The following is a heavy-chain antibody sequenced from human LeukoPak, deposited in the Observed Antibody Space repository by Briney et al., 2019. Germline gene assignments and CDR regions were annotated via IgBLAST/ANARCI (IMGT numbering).Heavy chain of an antibody. CDR2: IRTKGYGEKT. V-gene: IGHV3-49*03. CDR1: GFTFGDYA. D-gene: IGHD2-15*01. J-gene: IGHJ4*02. CDR3: TRVVPYCSGGSCYSISYFDY. Sequence: GRPLRLSCTASGFTFGDYAMSWFRQAPGKGLEWVGFIRTKGYGEKTEYAASVKGRFSISRDESKSIAYLQMNSLKTEDTAVYYCTRVVPYCSGGSCYSISYFDYWGQGTLVTVSS.